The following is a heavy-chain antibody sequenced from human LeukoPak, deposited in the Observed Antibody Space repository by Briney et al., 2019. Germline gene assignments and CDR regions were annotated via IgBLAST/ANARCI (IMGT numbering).Heavy chain of an antibody. CDR2: IYYSGST. J-gene: IGHJ4*02. CDR3: ARGGWSLDY. CDR1: GGSISAYY. V-gene: IGHV4-59*01. D-gene: IGHD6-19*01. Sequence: SETLSLTCTVSGGSISAYYWSWIRQPPGKGLGWIGYIYYSGSTNYNPSLQSRVTISVDTSKNQFSLKLSSVTAADTAVYYCARGGWSLDYWGQGTLVTVSS.